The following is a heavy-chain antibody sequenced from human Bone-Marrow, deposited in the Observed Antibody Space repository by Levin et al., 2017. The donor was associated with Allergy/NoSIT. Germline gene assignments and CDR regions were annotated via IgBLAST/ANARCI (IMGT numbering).Heavy chain of an antibody. CDR3: AREVITMTYQVGFDP. Sequence: GGSLRLSCVASGFTFSTSVMNWVRQAPGKGLEWVSYITSDATTIYYSDSVKGRFTVSRDNAKNSLYLQMNSLRAEDTAVYYCAREVITMTYQVGFDPWGQGTLVTVSS. V-gene: IGHV3-48*03. CDR2: ITSDATTI. J-gene: IGHJ5*02. CDR1: GFTFSTSV. D-gene: IGHD2-2*01.